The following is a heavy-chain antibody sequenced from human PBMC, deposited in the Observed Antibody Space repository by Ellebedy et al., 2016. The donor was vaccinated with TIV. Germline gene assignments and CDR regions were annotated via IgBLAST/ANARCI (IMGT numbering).Heavy chain of an antibody. D-gene: IGHD2-2*01. CDR2: INPSGGST. V-gene: IGHV1-46*01. Sequence: ASVKVSCXASGYILIDHHIHWVRQAPGQGLECMGLINPSGGSTTFAQKFQGRVTMTSDTSASTVYMELSSLRSEDTAVYYCARDQGYQLQRHEYYYGMDVWGQGTTDSVSS. CDR3: ARDQGYQLQRHEYYYGMDV. J-gene: IGHJ6*02. CDR1: GYILIDHH.